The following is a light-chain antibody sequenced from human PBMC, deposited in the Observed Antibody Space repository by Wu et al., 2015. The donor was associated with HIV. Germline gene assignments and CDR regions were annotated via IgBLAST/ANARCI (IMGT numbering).Light chain of an antibody. CDR3: QYYGSSPYS. Sequence: EIVLTQSPGTLSLSPGERVTLSCRASQSVTRNYLAWYQQKPGQAPRLLIHGASTRATGIPDRFTGSGSGTDFTLTISRLEPEDFAVYYCQYYGSSPYSFGQGTKLEIK. V-gene: IGKV3-20*01. CDR2: GAS. J-gene: IGKJ2*03. CDR1: QSVTRNY.